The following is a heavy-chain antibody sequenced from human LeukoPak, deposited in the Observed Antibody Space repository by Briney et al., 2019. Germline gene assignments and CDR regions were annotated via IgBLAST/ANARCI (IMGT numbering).Heavy chain of an antibody. D-gene: IGHD1-14*01. J-gene: IGHJ4*02. V-gene: IGHV4-39*01. CDR1: GGSISSNNYY. CDR2: IYYSGST. CDR3: ARDRSSYFDY. Sequence: SETLSLTCTVSGGSISSNNYYWGWIRQPPGKGLEWIGSIYYSGSTYYNPSLRSRVTISVDTSKNQFALKLSSVTAADTAVYYCARDRSSYFDYWGQGTLVTVSS.